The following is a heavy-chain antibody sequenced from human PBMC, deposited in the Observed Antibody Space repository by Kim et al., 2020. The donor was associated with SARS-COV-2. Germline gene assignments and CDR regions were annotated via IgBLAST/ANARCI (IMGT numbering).Heavy chain of an antibody. CDR3: SRVRLLLPIHYYYGMDV. D-gene: IGHD3-22*01. CDR2: INHSVST. CDR1: GGSFSGYY. J-gene: IGHJ6*01. V-gene: IGHV4-34*01. Sequence: SETLSLTCAVYGGSFSGYYWSWIRQPPGKGLEWIGEINHSVSTNYNPSLKSRVTISVDTSKNQFSLKLSSVTAADTAVYYCSRVRLLLPIHYYYGMDVWG.